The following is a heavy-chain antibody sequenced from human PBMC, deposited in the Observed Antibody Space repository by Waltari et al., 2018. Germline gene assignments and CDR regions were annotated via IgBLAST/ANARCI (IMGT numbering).Heavy chain of an antibody. CDR2: ITSDGTHT. D-gene: IGHD3-22*01. V-gene: IGHV3-21*01. J-gene: IGHJ3*02. CDR1: GFTFGSYS. CDR3: ARDRRPTLILGSGAFDI. Sequence: EVQLVESGGGLVRPGGSLRLSCAASGFTFGSYSMHWVRQAPGKGPEWISFITSDGTHTTYADSVRGRFTISRDNAKNSLFLQINSLRADDTAVYYCARDRRPTLILGSGAFDIWGQGIKVNVSS.